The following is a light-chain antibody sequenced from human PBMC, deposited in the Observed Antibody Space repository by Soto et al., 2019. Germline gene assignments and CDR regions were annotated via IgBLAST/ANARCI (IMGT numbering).Light chain of an antibody. V-gene: IGKV3-20*01. CDR2: GAS. Sequence: PGETATLSCRASQSVTSSYLAWFQQKPGQAPRLLIYGASRRATGIPDRFSGSGSGTDFTLAISRLEPEDFAVYYCHQYGSSPRTFGQGTRLDI. J-gene: IGKJ2*01. CDR1: QSVTSSY. CDR3: HQYGSSPRT.